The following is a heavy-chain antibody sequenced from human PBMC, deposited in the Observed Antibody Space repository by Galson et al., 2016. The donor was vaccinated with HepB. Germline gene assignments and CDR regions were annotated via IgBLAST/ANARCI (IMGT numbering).Heavy chain of an antibody. Sequence: SLRLSCAASGFTFNDFAIHWVRQAPGKGLEWVAIIYFDGSEKFYADPVKGRFTISRDNSKNTVYLQMNDLRADDTAVYYCARAEGGWNDWALAHFYYDIDVWGQGTTVTVSS. CDR3: ARAEGGWNDWALAHFYYDIDV. V-gene: IGHV3-33*01. J-gene: IGHJ6*02. D-gene: IGHD1-1*01. CDR2: IYFDGSEK. CDR1: GFTFNDFA.